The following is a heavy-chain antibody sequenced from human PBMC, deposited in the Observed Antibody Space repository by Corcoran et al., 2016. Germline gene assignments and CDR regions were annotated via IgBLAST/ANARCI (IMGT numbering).Heavy chain of an antibody. CDR1: GGSFSGYY. J-gene: IGHJ4*02. CDR3: ARAGDSSGYSPGPFDY. V-gene: IGHV4-34*01. Sequence: QVQLQQWGAGLLKPSETLSLTCAVYGGSFSGYYWSWIRQPPGKGLEWIGEINHSGSTNYNPSLKSRVTISVDTSKNQFSLKLSSVTAADTAVYYCARAGDSSGYSPGPFDYWGQGTLVTVSS. D-gene: IGHD3-22*01. CDR2: INHSGST.